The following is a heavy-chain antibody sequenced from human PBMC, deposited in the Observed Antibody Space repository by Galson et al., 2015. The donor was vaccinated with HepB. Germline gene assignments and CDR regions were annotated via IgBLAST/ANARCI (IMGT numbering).Heavy chain of an antibody. Sequence: SLRLSCAASGFTFSSYAMHWVRQAPGKGLEWVAVISYDGSNKYYADSVKGRFTISRDNSKNTLYLQMNSLRAEDTAVYYCARDRLVGELFSDYWGQGTLVTVSS. J-gene: IGHJ4*02. CDR2: ISYDGSNK. V-gene: IGHV3-30-3*01. D-gene: IGHD3-10*01. CDR1: GFTFSSYA. CDR3: ARDRLVGELFSDY.